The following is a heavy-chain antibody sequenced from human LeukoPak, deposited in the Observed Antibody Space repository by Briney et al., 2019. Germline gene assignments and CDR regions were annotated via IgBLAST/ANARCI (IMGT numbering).Heavy chain of an antibody. CDR2: IYYSGST. Sequence: SETLSLTCTVSGGSISSYYWSWIRQPPAKGLEWIGYIYYSGSTNYNPSLKSRVTISVDTSKNQFSLKLSSVTAADTAVYYCARGQSSGWETYNWFDPWGQGTLVTVSS. CDR3: ARGQSSGWETYNWFDP. V-gene: IGHV4-59*01. J-gene: IGHJ5*02. D-gene: IGHD6-19*01. CDR1: GGSISSYY.